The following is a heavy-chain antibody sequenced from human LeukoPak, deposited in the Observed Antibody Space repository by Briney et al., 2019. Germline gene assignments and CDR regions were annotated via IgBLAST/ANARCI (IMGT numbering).Heavy chain of an antibody. CDR3: ARDALGYCSSTSCYGGTQYYYYFYMDV. CDR1: GYTFTGYY. V-gene: IGHV1-2*02. D-gene: IGHD2-2*01. Sequence: ASVKVSCKASGYTFTGYYMDWVRQAPGQGLEWMGWINPNSGGTNYAQKFQGRDTMTRDTSISTAYMELSRLRSDDTAVYYCARDALGYCSSTSCYGGTQYYYYFYMDVWGKGTTVTVSS. CDR2: INPNSGGT. J-gene: IGHJ6*03.